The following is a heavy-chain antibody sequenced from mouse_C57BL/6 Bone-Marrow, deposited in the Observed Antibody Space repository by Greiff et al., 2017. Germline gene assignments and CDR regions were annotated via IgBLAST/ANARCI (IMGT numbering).Heavy chain of an antibody. J-gene: IGHJ2*01. D-gene: IGHD2-1*01. CDR2: FHPYNDDT. Sequence: VQLQQSGAELVKPGASVKMSCKASGYTFTTYPIEWMKQNHGKSLEWIGNFHPYNDDTKYNEKFKGKATITVETSSSTVYLELSRLTSDDSAVYYCARGGNYGGYYFDYWGQGTTLTVSS. CDR1: GYTFTTYP. CDR3: ARGGNYGGYYFDY. V-gene: IGHV1-47*01.